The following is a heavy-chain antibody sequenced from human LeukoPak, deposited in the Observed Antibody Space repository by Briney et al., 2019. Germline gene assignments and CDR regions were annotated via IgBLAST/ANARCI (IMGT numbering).Heavy chain of an antibody. D-gene: IGHD6-19*01. V-gene: IGHV1-18*01. J-gene: IGHJ4*02. CDR3: ARESRNIAVAGTTPDNDY. CDR1: GYTFTSYG. Sequence: GASVKVSCKASGYTFTSYGISWVRQAPGQGLGWMGWISAYNGNTNYAQKLQGRVTMTTDTSTSTAYMELRSLRSDDTAVYYCARESRNIAVAGTTPDNDYWGQGTLVTVSS. CDR2: ISAYNGNT.